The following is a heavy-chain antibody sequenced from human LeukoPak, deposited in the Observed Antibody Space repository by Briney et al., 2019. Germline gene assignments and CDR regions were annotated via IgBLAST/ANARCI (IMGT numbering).Heavy chain of an antibody. V-gene: IGHV3-7*01. CDR2: IKQDGSEK. J-gene: IGHJ6*03. Sequence: SGGSLRLSCAASGFTFSSYWMSWVRQAPGKGLEWVANIKQDGSEKYYVDSVKGRFTISRDNSKNTLYLQMNSLRAEDTAVYYCAKAQMEVYYYGSGSNYYYYYMDVWGKGTTVTISS. CDR1: GFTFSSYW. CDR3: AKAQMEVYYYGSGSNYYYYYMDV. D-gene: IGHD3-10*01.